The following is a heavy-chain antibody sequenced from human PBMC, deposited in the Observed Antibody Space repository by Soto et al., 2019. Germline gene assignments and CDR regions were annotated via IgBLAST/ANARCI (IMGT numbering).Heavy chain of an antibody. CDR2: INSGGTVA. CDR3: VISTGGFGGVFVVPSDY. V-gene: IGHV3-23*01. CDR1: GFTYESYA. J-gene: IGHJ4*02. D-gene: IGHD3-16*02. Sequence: EVQLLESGGGLVQPGGSLRLSCAASGFTYESYAMSWVRQAPGKGLEWVSGINSGGTVAHYADSVKGRFAISRDNSKNTLSMEMNSLRADETGLYYCVISTGGFGGVFVVPSDYWGQGTLVTVSS.